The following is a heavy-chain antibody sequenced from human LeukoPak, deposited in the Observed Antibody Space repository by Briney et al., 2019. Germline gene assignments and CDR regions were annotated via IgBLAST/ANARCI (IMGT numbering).Heavy chain of an antibody. V-gene: IGHV1-24*01. D-gene: IGHD3-22*01. J-gene: IGHJ4*02. Sequence: GASVKVSCKVSGYTLTELSMHWVRQAPGKGLEWMGGFDPEDGETIYAQKFQGRVTMTEDTSTDTAYMELSSLRAEDTAVYYCAKPETTMIVPYYFDYWGQGTLVTVSS. CDR3: AKPETTMIVPYYFDY. CDR1: GYTLTELS. CDR2: FDPEDGET.